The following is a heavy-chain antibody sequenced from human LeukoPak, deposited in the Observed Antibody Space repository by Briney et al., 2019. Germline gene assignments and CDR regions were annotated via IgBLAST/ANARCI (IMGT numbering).Heavy chain of an antibody. D-gene: IGHD3-10*01. CDR3: ARDLGGSGSYSFDY. J-gene: IGHJ4*02. V-gene: IGHV1-69*13. CDR2: ISPIFGTA. Sequence: SVKVSCKSSGGTFSSYAIIWVRQAPGQGLEWMGGISPIFGTANYAQKFQGRVTITADESTSTAYMELSSLRSEDTAVYYCARDLGGSGSYSFDYWGQGTLVTVSS. CDR1: GGTFSSYA.